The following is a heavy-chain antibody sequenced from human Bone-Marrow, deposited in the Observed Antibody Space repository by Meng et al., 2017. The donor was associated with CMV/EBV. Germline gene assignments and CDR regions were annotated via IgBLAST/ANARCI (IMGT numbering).Heavy chain of an antibody. CDR3: ARSLSPSMDV. CDR2: ISSSSSYI. CDR1: GFTFSSYA. J-gene: IGHJ6*02. Sequence: GGSLRLSCAASGFTFSSYAMSWVRQAPGKGLEWVSSISSSSSYIYYADSVKGRFTISRDNAKNSLYLQMNSLRAEDTAVYYCARSLSPSMDVWGQGTTVTVSS. D-gene: IGHD3-10*01. V-gene: IGHV3-21*01.